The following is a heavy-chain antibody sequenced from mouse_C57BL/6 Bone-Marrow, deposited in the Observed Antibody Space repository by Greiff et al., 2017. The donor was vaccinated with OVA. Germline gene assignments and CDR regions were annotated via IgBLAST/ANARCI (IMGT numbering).Heavy chain of an antibody. V-gene: IGHV3-6*01. J-gene: IGHJ2*01. CDR3: ARASYYSNYLYYFDY. Sequence: DVKLQESGPGLVKPSQSLSLTCSVTGYSITSGYYWNWIRQFPGNKLEWMGYISYDGSNNYNPSLKNRISITRDTSKNQFFLKLNSVTTEDTATYYCARASYYSNYLYYFDYWGQGTTLTVSS. D-gene: IGHD2-5*01. CDR1: GYSITSGYY. CDR2: ISYDGSN.